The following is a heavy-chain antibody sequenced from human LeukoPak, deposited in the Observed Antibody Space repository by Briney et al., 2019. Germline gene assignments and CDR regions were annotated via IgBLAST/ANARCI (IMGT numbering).Heavy chain of an antibody. Sequence: GGSLRLSCEAAGFSFRDYPMGWVRRASGKRLEWVSGISAGADVIFYADPVKGRFTISRDNSKNTLYLQMNSLRAEDTAVYYCARVDSSGWWGFDYWGQGTLVTVSS. V-gene: IGHV3-23*01. CDR3: ARVDSSGWWGFDY. CDR2: ISAGADVI. D-gene: IGHD6-19*01. CDR1: GFSFRDYP. J-gene: IGHJ4*02.